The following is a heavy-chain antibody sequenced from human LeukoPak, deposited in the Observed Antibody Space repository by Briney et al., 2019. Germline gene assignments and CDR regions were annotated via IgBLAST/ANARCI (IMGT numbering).Heavy chain of an antibody. Sequence: SVKVSCKASGGTFSGYAISWVPQAPRQGLECMGRIITNFGITNYAPKFQGRVTITRDESTSTANMELSSRRYGDTAVYYCASPLGYCSGGSCYSDYWGQGTLVTVSS. D-gene: IGHD2-15*01. V-gene: IGHV1-69*05. CDR1: GGTFSGYA. CDR3: ASPLGYCSGGSCYSDY. CDR2: IITNFGIT. J-gene: IGHJ4*02.